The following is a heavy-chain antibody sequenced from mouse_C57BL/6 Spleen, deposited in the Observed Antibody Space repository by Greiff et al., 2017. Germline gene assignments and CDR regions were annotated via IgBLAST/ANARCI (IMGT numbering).Heavy chain of an antibody. CDR3: AITTVVAFYAMDY. D-gene: IGHD1-1*01. V-gene: IGHV1-64*01. J-gene: IGHJ4*01. CDR1: GYTFTSYW. CDR2: IHPNSGST. Sequence: VQLQQPGAELVKPGASVKLSCKASGYTFTSYWMHWVKQRPGQGLEWIGMIHPNSGSTNYNEKFKSKATLTVDKSSSTAYMQLSRLTSEDSAVYDGAITTVVAFYAMDYGGQGTSVTVSS.